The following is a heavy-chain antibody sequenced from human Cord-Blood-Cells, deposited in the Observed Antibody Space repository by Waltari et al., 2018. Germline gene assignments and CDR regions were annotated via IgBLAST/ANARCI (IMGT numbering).Heavy chain of an antibody. D-gene: IGHD6-13*01. CDR1: GFTVSSNY. J-gene: IGHJ4*02. CDR3: ARDRDSSSWYDY. CDR2: IYSGGST. Sequence: EVQLVESGGGLIQPGGSLRLSCAASGFTVSSNYMSWVRQAPGKGLEWVSVIYSGGSTYYAGSGKGRFTISRDNSKNTLYLQMNSLRAEDTAVYYCARDRDSSSWYDYWGQGTLVTVSS. V-gene: IGHV3-53*01.